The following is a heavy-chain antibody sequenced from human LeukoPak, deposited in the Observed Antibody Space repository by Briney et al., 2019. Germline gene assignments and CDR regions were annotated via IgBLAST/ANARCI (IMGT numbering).Heavy chain of an antibody. D-gene: IGHD2-15*01. J-gene: IGHJ6*03. CDR2: ISSTGGTT. Sequence: GGSLRLSCVASGLTFSKYGISWVRQAPGKGLEWVSAISSTGGTTYYADSVKGHFTISRDNSKNTVYLQMNSLSAEDTAVCYCAKNGDRGAYCSGGTCYPYYYYYMDVWGKGTTVTISS. V-gene: IGHV3-23*01. CDR1: GLTFSKYG. CDR3: AKNGDRGAYCSGGTCYPYYYYYMDV.